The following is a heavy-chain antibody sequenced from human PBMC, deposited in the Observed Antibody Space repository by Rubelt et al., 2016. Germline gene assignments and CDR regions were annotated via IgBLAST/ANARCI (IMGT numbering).Heavy chain of an antibody. CDR1: GYTFTSYD. Sequence: QVQLVQSGAEVKKPGASVKVSCKASGYTFTSYDINWVRQATGQGLEWMGWMNPNSGGTNYAQKFQGRVTMTRDTSISTAYMELSRLRSDDTAVYYCARGRYCSSTSCYLFVDYWGQGTLVTVSS. CDR2: MNPNSGGT. J-gene: IGHJ4*02. V-gene: IGHV1-2*02. CDR3: ARGRYCSSTSCYLFVDY. D-gene: IGHD2-2*01.